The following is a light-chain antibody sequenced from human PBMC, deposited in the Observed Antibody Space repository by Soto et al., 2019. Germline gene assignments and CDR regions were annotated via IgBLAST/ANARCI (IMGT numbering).Light chain of an antibody. CDR3: QQFDNWPPLS. CDR1: QNVSKN. CDR2: IAT. Sequence: EVVMTQSPATLSVFPEDRATLSCRASQNVSKNIAWYRQPPGQAPRLLVYIATFRADGVPPRFSGSGSGTEVTLTIYSLQHEDSTVYYCQQFDNWPPLSLGQGTKVEI. J-gene: IGKJ1*01. V-gene: IGKV3-15*01.